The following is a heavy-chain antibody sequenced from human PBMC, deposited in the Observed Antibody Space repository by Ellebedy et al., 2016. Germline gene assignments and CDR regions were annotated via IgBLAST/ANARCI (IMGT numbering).Heavy chain of an antibody. J-gene: IGHJ4*02. CDR1: GFTFSDNY. Sequence: GGSLRLXXIVSGFTFSDNYMGWIRQAPGKGLEWVSYISPRGITTYSADSVKGRFTTSRDNGKNSLYLQMNSLGVEDTALYYCARDGSGSSHIDYWGRGTLVTVSS. V-gene: IGHV3-11*01. CDR2: ISPRGITT. CDR3: ARDGSGSSHIDY. D-gene: IGHD3-10*01.